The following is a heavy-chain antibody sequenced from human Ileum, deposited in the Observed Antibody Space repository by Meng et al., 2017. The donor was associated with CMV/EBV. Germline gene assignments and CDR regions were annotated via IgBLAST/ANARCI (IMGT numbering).Heavy chain of an antibody. D-gene: IGHD6-13*01. CDR2: INDSGGRT. V-gene: IGHV3-23*01. CDR1: GFTFSSYW. CDR3: DAADY. Sequence: GESLKISCAASGFTFSSYWMSWVRQAPGKGLEWVSTINDSGGRTHYADSVKGRFTISRDNSRNTLYLQMDSLRAEDTAIYYCDAADYWGQGVLVTVSS. J-gene: IGHJ4*02.